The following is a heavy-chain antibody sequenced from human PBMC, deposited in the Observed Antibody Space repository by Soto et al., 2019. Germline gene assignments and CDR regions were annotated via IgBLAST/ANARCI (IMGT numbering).Heavy chain of an antibody. D-gene: IGHD2-15*01. CDR3: ARIDCSGGSCYDYYYYGMDV. J-gene: IGHJ6*02. V-gene: IGHV1-24*01. CDR1: GYTLTDLS. CDR2: FDPEDGET. Sequence: ASVTVSCKVSGYTLTDLSMHWVRQAPGKGLEWMGGFDPEDGETIYAQKFQGRVTMTEDTSTDTAYMELSSLRSEDTAVYYCARIDCSGGSCYDYYYYGMDVWGQGTTVTVSS.